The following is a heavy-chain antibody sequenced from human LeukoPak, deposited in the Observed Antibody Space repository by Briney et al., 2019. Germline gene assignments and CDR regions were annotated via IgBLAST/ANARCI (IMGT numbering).Heavy chain of an antibody. CDR3: VRDFFRSGTEDF. Sequence: ASVKVSCKASGYTFSNYGVSWVRQAPGQGREWVGWISVYKGTTKFAQKFRGRVTLTTDTSTSTAYMERRSRTTDDTAVYYCVRDFFRSGTEDFWGQGTLVTVSS. D-gene: IGHD1-14*01. V-gene: IGHV1-18*01. CDR2: ISVYKGTT. CDR1: GYTFSNYG. J-gene: IGHJ4*02.